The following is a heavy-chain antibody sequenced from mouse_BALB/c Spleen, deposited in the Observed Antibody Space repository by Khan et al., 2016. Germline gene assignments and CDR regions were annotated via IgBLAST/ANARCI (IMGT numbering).Heavy chain of an antibody. V-gene: IGHV4-1*02. Sequence: EVKLLESGGGLVQPGGSLKLSCAASGFDFSRYWMSWVRQAPGKGLEWIGGINPDSSTINYTPSLKDKFIISRDNAKNTLYLQMSKVRYEDTALYYCASTFWYFDVWGAGTTVTVSS. CDR2: INPDSSTI. CDR1: GFDFSRYW. J-gene: IGHJ1*01. CDR3: ASTFWYFDV.